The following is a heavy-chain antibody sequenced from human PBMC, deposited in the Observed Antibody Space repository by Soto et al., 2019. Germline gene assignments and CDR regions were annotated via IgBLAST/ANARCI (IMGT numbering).Heavy chain of an antibody. Sequence: QVQLQESGPGLVKPSQTLSLTCTVSGGSISSGGYYWSWIRQHPGKGLEWIGYIYYSGSTYYNPSITSRVTISVDPSKNQFALKLSSVTAADTAVYYCARAVEAALNWFDPWGQGTLVTVSS. D-gene: IGHD6-13*01. CDR1: GGSISSGGYY. J-gene: IGHJ5*02. V-gene: IGHV4-31*03. CDR3: ARAVEAALNWFDP. CDR2: IYYSGST.